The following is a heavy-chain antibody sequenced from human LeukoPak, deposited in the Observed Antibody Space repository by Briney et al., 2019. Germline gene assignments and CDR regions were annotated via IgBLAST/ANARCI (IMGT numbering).Heavy chain of an antibody. CDR2: ISGSGGST. V-gene: IGHV3-23*01. CDR3: AKVRDGSGSSYKEVFDY. D-gene: IGHD3-10*01. CDR1: GFTFSSYA. J-gene: IGHJ4*02. Sequence: GGSLRLSCAASGFTFSSYAMSWVRQAPGKGLEWVSAISGSGGSTYYADSVKGRFTISRDNSKNTLYLQMNSLRAEDTAVYYCAKVRDGSGSSYKEVFDYWGQGTLVTVSS.